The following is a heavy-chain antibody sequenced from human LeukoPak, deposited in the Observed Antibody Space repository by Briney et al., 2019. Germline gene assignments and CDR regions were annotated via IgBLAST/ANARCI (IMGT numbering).Heavy chain of an antibody. J-gene: IGHJ1*01. CDR3: ARLRFGENYDKYFQH. CDR1: GYSFTSYW. Sequence: GESLKISCKGSGYSFTSYWIGWVRPMPGKGLEWMGIIHPGDSDTRYSPSFQGQVTISADKSISTAYLQWSSLKASDTAIYYCARLRFGENYDKYFQHWGQGTLVTVSS. CDR2: IHPGDSDT. D-gene: IGHD3-10*01. V-gene: IGHV5-51*01.